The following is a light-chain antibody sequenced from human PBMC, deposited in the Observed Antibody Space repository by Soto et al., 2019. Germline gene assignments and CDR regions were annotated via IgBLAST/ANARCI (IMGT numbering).Light chain of an antibody. Sequence: ETVMAQSPATLSVSPGEGATLSCRASQSVRGNLAWYQQKPGQAPRLLIYGASTRASGIPTRFSGTGSGAEFTLTISSLQSEESAVYFCQQYNDWPRTFGGGTRVEIK. CDR3: QQYNDWPRT. CDR2: GAS. J-gene: IGKJ4*01. V-gene: IGKV3D-15*01. CDR1: QSVRGN.